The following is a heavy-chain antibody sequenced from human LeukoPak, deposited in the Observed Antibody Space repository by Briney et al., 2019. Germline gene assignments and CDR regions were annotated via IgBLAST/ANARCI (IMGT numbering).Heavy chain of an antibody. CDR3: AKDLYSSSWYKYYFDY. Sequence: GGSLRLSCAASGFTFSSYAMNWVRQAPGKGLEWVSAISGSGGSTYYADSVKGRFTISRDNSKNTLYLQMNRLRAEDTAVYYCAKDLYSSSWYKYYFDYWGQGTLVTVSS. D-gene: IGHD6-13*01. CDR2: ISGSGGST. CDR1: GFTFSSYA. J-gene: IGHJ4*02. V-gene: IGHV3-23*01.